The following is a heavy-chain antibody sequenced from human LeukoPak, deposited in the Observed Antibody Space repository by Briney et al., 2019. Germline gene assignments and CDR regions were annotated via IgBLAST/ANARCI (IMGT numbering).Heavy chain of an antibody. Sequence: PSETLSLTCTVSGGSISYSSYYWGWIRQPPGKGLEWIGSIHYSGSTNYNPSLKSRVTISVDTSKNQFSLKLSSVTAADTAVYYCASGSHDYGDSYWGQGTLVTVSS. J-gene: IGHJ4*02. D-gene: IGHD4-17*01. CDR2: IHYSGST. CDR1: GGSISYSSYY. CDR3: ASGSHDYGDSY. V-gene: IGHV4-39*07.